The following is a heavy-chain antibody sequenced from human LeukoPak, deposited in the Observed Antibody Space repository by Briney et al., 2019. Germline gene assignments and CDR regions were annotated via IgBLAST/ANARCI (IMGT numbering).Heavy chain of an antibody. J-gene: IGHJ4*02. CDR3: AKDKDDYGDYAALGFDY. Sequence: GGSLRLSCAASGFTFSSYAMSWVRQAPGKGLEWVSAISGSGGSTYYADSVKGRFTISRDNSKNTLYLQMNSLRAEDTAVYYCAKDKDDYGDYAALGFDYWGQGTLVTVSS. CDR2: ISGSGGST. D-gene: IGHD4-17*01. CDR1: GFTFSSYA. V-gene: IGHV3-23*01.